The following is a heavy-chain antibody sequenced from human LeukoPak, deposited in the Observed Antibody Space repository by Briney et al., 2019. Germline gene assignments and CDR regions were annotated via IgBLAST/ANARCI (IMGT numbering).Heavy chain of an antibody. CDR3: ASRKKRYYDSSGYREKEFGAFDI. J-gene: IGHJ3*02. V-gene: IGHV3-23*01. CDR1: GFTFSSYA. D-gene: IGHD3-22*01. Sequence: GGSLRLSCAASGFTFSSYAMSWVRQAPGKGLEWVSAISGSGGSTYYADSVKGRFTISRDNSKNTLYLQMNSLRAEDTAVYYCASRKKRYYDSSGYREKEFGAFDIWGQGTMVTVSS. CDR2: ISGSGGST.